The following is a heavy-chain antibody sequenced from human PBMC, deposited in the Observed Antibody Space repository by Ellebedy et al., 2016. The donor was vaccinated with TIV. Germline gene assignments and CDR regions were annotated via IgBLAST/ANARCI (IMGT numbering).Heavy chain of an antibody. D-gene: IGHD1-14*01. CDR2: IYHSGST. V-gene: IGHV4-38-2*02. Sequence: SETLSLXCSVSGYSIRSGYYWGWIRQPPGKGLEWIGNIYHSGSTYYSPSLRSRVTLSLDTSKNHLSLRLTSVTAADTAVYYCARAGLITGNDYWGQGILVTVSS. J-gene: IGHJ4*02. CDR3: ARAGLITGNDY. CDR1: GYSIRSGYY.